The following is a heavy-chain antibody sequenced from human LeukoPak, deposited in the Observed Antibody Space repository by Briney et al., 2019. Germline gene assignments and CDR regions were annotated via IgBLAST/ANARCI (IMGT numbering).Heavy chain of an antibody. CDR1: RFIFSNYW. Sequence: GGSLRLSCAASRFIFSNYWMRWVRQAPGKGLEWVANIKQDGREKYYVDSVRGRFTISRDNVKDSLYLQMSSLRAEDTAVYYCVRDPTRAECSDGSCYLDYWGQGILVSVSS. D-gene: IGHD2-15*01. CDR2: IKQDGREK. CDR3: VRDPTRAECSDGSCYLDY. J-gene: IGHJ4*02. V-gene: IGHV3-7*03.